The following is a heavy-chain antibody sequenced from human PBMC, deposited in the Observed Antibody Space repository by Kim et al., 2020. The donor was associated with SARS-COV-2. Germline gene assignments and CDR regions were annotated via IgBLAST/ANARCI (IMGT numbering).Heavy chain of an antibody. CDR1: GFTFSSYS. Sequence: GGSLRLSCAASGFTFSSYSMNWVRQAPGKGLEWVSSISSSSSYIYYADSVKGRFTISRDNAKNSLYLQMNSLRAEDTAVYYCARDGGAGATAVGDDYWGQGTLVTVSS. J-gene: IGHJ4*02. CDR3: ARDGGAGATAVGDDY. CDR2: ISSSSSYI. V-gene: IGHV3-21*01. D-gene: IGHD1-26*01.